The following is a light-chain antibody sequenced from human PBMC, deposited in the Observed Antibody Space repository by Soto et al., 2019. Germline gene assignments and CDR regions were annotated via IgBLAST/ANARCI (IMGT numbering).Light chain of an antibody. CDR1: QSVLYSSNNKNY. CDR2: WAS. CDR3: QQYYITPPT. J-gene: IGKJ1*01. V-gene: IGKV4-1*01. Sequence: DIVMTQSPDSLAVSLGERATINCKSSQSVLYSSNNKNYLAWYQQKPGQPPKLLIYWASTRESGVPDRFSGSGSGTDFTLTINSLQAEDVAVYYCQQYYITPPTFGQGTKVEIK.